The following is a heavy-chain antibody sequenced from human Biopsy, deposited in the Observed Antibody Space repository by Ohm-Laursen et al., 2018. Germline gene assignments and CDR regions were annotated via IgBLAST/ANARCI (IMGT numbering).Heavy chain of an antibody. V-gene: IGHV4-59*01. D-gene: IGHD3-3*01. CDR2: VYNGGIT. J-gene: IGHJ5*02. Sequence: TLSLTCSVSGGSIISYYWTWIRQPPGKGLEWIGHVYNGGITNYNPSLKSRVTIAKDTSKNQFSLQVNSVTAADTAVYYCARTPRDSFWSGSYKRGLWFDPWGQGTLVIVSS. CDR3: ARTPRDSFWSGSYKRGLWFDP. CDR1: GGSIISYY.